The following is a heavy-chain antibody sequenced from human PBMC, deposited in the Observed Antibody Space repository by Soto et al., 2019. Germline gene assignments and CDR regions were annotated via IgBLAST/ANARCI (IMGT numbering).Heavy chain of an antibody. J-gene: IGHJ6*02. CDR3: ARDSDCHSTSCFFPPHV. CDR1: RFTYRYEN. D-gene: IGHD2-2*01. CDR2: ISGGGSYI. V-gene: IGHV3-21*06. Sequence: GTLRLSFSAARFTYRYENMSFVRQVPGKVLEWVSGISGGGSYIFYADSVQGRFSISRDNPKNSLFLEMNSLRVEDTAVYYCARDSDCHSTSCFFPPHVWGQGTTVTVSS.